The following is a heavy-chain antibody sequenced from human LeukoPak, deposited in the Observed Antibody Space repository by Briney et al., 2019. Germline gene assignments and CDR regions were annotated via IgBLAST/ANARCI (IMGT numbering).Heavy chain of an antibody. J-gene: IGHJ4*02. CDR1: GGSFSGYY. CDR2: INHSGST. Sequence: SETLSLTCAVYGGSFSGYYWSWIRQPPGKGLEWIGEINHSGSTNYNPSLKSRVTISVDTSKNQFSLKLSSVTAADTAVYYCARGVFRDSSLDYWGQGTLVTVSS. D-gene: IGHD6-13*01. V-gene: IGHV4-34*01. CDR3: ARGVFRDSSLDY.